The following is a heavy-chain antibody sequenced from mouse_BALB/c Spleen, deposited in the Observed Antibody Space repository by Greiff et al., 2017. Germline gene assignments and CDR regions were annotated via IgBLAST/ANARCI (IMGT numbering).Heavy chain of an antibody. D-gene: IGHD1-2*01. CDR3: ARDRTATAWFAY. J-gene: IGHJ3*01. V-gene: IGHV7-3*02. Sequence: EVQVVESGGGLVQPGGSLRLSCATSGFTFTDYYMSWVRQPPGKALEWLGFIRNKANGYTTEYSASVKGRFTISRDNSQSILYLQMNTLRAEDSATYYCARDRTATAWFAYWGQGTLVTVSA. CDR1: GFTFTDYY. CDR2: IRNKANGYTT.